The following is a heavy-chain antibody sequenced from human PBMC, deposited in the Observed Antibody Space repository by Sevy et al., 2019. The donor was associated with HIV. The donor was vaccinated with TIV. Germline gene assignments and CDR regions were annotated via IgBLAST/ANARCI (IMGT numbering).Heavy chain of an antibody. CDR1: GFSFSIYW. V-gene: IGHV3-7*01. Sequence: GGSLRLSCAASGFSFSIYWMSWVRQAPGKGLELVATMKQDGSEEDYVDSVRGLFMISRDNAKNSLFLQMNSLSAEDTAVYYCVREGLGGYSYSLDYWGHGTLVTVSS. CDR2: MKQDGSEE. J-gene: IGHJ4*01. D-gene: IGHD5-18*01. CDR3: VREGLGGYSYSLDY.